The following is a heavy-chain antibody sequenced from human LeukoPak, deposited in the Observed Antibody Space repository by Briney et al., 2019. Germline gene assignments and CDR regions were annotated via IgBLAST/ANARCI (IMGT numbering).Heavy chain of an antibody. CDR3: ARDPPDSYSSGWYYFDY. D-gene: IGHD6-19*01. J-gene: IGHJ4*02. Sequence: ASVKVSCKASGGTFSSYAISWVRQAPGQGLEWMGRIIPIFGTANYAQKFQGRVTITTDESTSTAYMELSSLRSEDTAVYYCARDPPDSYSSGWYYFDYWGQGTLVTISS. V-gene: IGHV1-69*05. CDR2: IIPIFGTA. CDR1: GGTFSSYA.